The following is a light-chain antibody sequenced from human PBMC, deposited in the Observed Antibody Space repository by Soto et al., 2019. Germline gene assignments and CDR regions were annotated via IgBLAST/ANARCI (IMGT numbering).Light chain of an antibody. Sequence: IAMTQSPATLSVSPGERATLSCRASQSVSINLAWYQQKPGQAPRLLIYGASTRATGIPARFSGSGPGTEFTLTIGSLQSEDFAVYYCQQYNNWPTWTFGQGTKVDIK. J-gene: IGKJ1*01. CDR2: GAS. CDR3: QQYNNWPTWT. CDR1: QSVSIN. V-gene: IGKV3-15*01.